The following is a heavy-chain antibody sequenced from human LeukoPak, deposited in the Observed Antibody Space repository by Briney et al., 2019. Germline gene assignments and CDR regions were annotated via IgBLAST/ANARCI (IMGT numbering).Heavy chain of an antibody. D-gene: IGHD1-20*01. J-gene: IGHJ5*02. CDR1: GFTFSTYS. CDR2: ISSGGTYI. V-gene: IGHV3-21*01. Sequence: GGSLRLSCAASGFTFSTYSMNWVRQAPGKGLEWVSSISSGGTYIYYADSVKGRFIISRDNARNSLYLQMNSLRADDTAVYYCARDPDNCSFPWGQGTLVTVSS. CDR3: ARDPDNCSFP.